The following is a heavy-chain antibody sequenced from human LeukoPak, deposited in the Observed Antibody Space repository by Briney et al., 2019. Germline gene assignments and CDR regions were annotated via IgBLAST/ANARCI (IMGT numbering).Heavy chain of an antibody. CDR1: GGSISSYY. V-gene: IGHV4-59*01. CDR3: ARRGYCSSTSCYGRDGFDY. J-gene: IGHJ4*02. Sequence: SETLSLTCTVSGGSISSYYWSWIRQPPGKGLEWIGYIYYSGSTNYNPSLKSRVTISVDTSKNQFSLKLSSVTAADTAVYYCARRGYCSSTSCYGRDGFDYWGQGTLVTVSS. CDR2: IYYSGST. D-gene: IGHD2-2*03.